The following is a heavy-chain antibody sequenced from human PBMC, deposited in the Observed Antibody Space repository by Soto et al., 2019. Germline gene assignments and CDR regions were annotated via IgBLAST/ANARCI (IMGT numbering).Heavy chain of an antibody. J-gene: IGHJ4*02. CDR3: ARGIAAAGTDY. CDR1: GFTISNYW. V-gene: IGHV3-7*01. CDR2: IKEDGSEK. Sequence: GGSLRLSCAASGFTISNYWMNWVRQAPGKGPEWVANIKEDGSEKYYVDSVKGRFTISSDNAKNSLYLQMNSLRAEDTAVYYCARGIAAAGTDYWGQGTPVTVSS. D-gene: IGHD6-13*01.